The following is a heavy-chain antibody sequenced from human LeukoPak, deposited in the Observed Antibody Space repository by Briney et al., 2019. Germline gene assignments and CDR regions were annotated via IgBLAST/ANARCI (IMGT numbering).Heavy chain of an antibody. V-gene: IGHV3-23*01. CDR3: AKESTAAGDVYYYYYMDV. D-gene: IGHD6-13*01. CDR2: ISGSGGST. J-gene: IGHJ6*03. CDR1: GFTFSSYG. Sequence: RTGGSLRLSCAASGFTFSSYGMSWVRQAPGKGLEWVSAISGSGGSTYYADSVKGRFTISRDNSKNTLYLQMNSLRAEDTAVYYCAKESTAAGDVYYYYYMDVWGKGTTVTISS.